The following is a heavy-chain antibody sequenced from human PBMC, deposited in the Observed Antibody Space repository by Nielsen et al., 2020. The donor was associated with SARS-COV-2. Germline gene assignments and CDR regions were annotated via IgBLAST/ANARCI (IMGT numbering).Heavy chain of an antibody. CDR2: MSPNSGNI. Sequence: ASVKVSCKASGYTFTSYDINWVRQAPGQGLEWMGWMSPNSGNIGYAQKFQGRLTVTRNTSISTVYMELNSLRAEDTAVYFCAKVGSGYYYSYFDYWGQGTLVTVSS. J-gene: IGHJ4*02. D-gene: IGHD3-22*01. V-gene: IGHV1-8*01. CDR3: AKVGSGYYYSYFDY. CDR1: GYTFTSYD.